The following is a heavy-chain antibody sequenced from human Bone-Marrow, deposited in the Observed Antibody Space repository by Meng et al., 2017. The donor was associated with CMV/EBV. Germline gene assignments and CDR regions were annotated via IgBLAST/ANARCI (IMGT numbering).Heavy chain of an antibody. CDR2: IFYSGST. J-gene: IGHJ5*02. CDR1: GGSISRSTYF. CDR3: ARRGRGYSYGLPGNWFDP. Sequence: SETLSLTCNVSGGSISRSTYFWGWIRQPPGRGLEWIGHIFYSGSTYYNPSLKSRVTISVDTSKNQFSLKLSSVTAADTAVYYCARRGRGYSYGLPGNWFDPWGQGTLVTVSS. D-gene: IGHD5-18*01. V-gene: IGHV4-39*07.